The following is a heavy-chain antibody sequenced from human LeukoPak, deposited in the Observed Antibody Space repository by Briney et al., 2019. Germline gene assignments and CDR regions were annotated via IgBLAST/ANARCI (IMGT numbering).Heavy chain of an antibody. D-gene: IGHD3-9*01. CDR3: ARDRIRYFDWLLLLDY. CDR1: GGSFSGYY. Sequence: PSETLSLTCAVYGGSFSGYYWSWIRQPPGKGLGWIGEINHSGSTNYNPSLKSRVTISVDTSKNQFSLKLSSVTAADTAVYYCARDRIRYFDWLLLLDYWGQGTLVTVSS. V-gene: IGHV4-34*01. J-gene: IGHJ4*02. CDR2: INHSGST.